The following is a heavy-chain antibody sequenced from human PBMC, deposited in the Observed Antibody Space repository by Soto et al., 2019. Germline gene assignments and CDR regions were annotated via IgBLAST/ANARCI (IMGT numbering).Heavy chain of an antibody. D-gene: IGHD6-19*01. Sequence: QVHLQESGPGLVKPSGTLSLTCAVSSGSIFSSNWWSWVRQPPVKGLEWIGETRNSGGANVNPSLQSRVTISVDRSKKHFFLELRSVTAADPAVYYCASHLVMAGTRGFDHWGLGTLVTVSS. CDR2: TRNSGGA. V-gene: IGHV4-4*02. CDR3: ASHLVMAGTRGFDH. CDR1: SGSIFSSNW. J-gene: IGHJ4*02.